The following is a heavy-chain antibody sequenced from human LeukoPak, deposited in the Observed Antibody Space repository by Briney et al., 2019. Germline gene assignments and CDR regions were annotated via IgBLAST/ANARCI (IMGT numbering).Heavy chain of an antibody. V-gene: IGHV3-15*01. D-gene: IGHD3-22*01. Sequence: PGGSLRLSCAASGFTFSNAWMTWVRQAPGKGLEWVGRIKSKPNGETTDYAAPVKGRFSLSRDDSKNTVYLQMNSLKIEDSAVYYCLTTQEYYYYTSRDYWGQGTLVTVSS. J-gene: IGHJ4*02. CDR2: IKSKPNGETT. CDR1: GFTFSNAW. CDR3: LTTQEYYYYTSRDY.